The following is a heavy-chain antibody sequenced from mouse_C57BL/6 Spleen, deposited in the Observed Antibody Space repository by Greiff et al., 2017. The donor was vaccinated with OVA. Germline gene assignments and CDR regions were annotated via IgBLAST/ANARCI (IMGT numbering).Heavy chain of an antibody. CDR3: AREYDYENYFDY. D-gene: IGHD2-4*01. CDR1: GYTFTDYN. V-gene: IGHV1-22*01. Sequence: VQLQQSGPELVKPGASVKMSCKASGYTFTDYNMHWVKQSPGKSLEWIGYINPNNGGTSYNQKFKGKATLTVNKSSSTAYMELRSLTSEDSAVYYCAREYDYENYFDYWGQGTTLTVSS. J-gene: IGHJ2*01. CDR2: INPNNGGT.